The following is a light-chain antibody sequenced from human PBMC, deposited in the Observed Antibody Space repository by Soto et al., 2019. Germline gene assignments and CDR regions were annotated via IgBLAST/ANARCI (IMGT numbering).Light chain of an antibody. Sequence: VLTQSPATLSVSPGERSTLSCRASHGISSHLAWYQQKPGQPPRLLIYGASSRATGVPARFSGSGSGTEFTLTISSLQSEDFGVYYCQQYNNWPPITFGQGTQLEIK. J-gene: IGKJ5*01. CDR3: QQYNNWPPIT. V-gene: IGKV3-15*01. CDR2: GAS. CDR1: HGISSH.